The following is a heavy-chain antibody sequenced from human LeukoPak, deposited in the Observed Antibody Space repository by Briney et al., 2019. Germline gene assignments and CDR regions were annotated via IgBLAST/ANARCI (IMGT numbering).Heavy chain of an antibody. CDR1: DDPINSGVYY. Sequence: LSLTCTVSDDPINSGVYYWNWIRQPAGKGLEWIVHIYTSGTTTNSNPSLKSRVAISLDTSKNHFSLKLSSVTAADTAVYYCARAKKRSGRSRNFYLDVWGKGTTVTVSS. V-gene: IGHV4-61*09. CDR3: ARAKKRSGRSRNFYLDV. D-gene: IGHD1-26*01. CDR2: IYTSGTT. J-gene: IGHJ6*03.